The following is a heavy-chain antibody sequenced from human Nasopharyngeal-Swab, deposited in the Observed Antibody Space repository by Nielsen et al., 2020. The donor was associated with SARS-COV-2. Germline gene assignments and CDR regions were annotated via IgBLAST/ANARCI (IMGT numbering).Heavy chain of an antibody. CDR1: GCTFTSYA. CDR2: INAGNGNT. J-gene: IGHJ4*02. CDR3: ARGASYGSGKGTVDY. V-gene: IGHV1-3*01. D-gene: IGHD3-10*01. Sequence: QASCKASGCTFTSYAMHWVRQAAGQWLEWMGLINAGNGNTKYSEKFQGRVNITRDTSESKAYRELSSLRSEDTAVYYCARGASYGSGKGTVDYWGQGTLVTVSS.